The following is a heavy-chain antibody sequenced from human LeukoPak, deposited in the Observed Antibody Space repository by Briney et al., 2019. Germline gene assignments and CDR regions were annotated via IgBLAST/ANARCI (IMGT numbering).Heavy chain of an antibody. CDR1: GFTFSSYW. V-gene: IGHV3-74*01. Sequence: GGSLRLSCAASGFTFSSYWMHWVRQAPGKGLVWVSRINTDGSSTSYADSVEGRFTISRDNAKNTLYLQMNSLRAEDTAVYYCAKVSQYCSGGSCYSGSYYYYGMDVWGQGTTVTVSS. CDR2: INTDGSST. J-gene: IGHJ6*02. D-gene: IGHD2-15*01. CDR3: AKVSQYCSGGSCYSGSYYYYGMDV.